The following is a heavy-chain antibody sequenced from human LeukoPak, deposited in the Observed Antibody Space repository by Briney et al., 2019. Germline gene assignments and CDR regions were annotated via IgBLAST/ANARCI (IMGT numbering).Heavy chain of an antibody. CDR2: ISYSGST. V-gene: IGHV4-59*01. CDR3: ATLVSTRYYFDY. D-gene: IGHD5/OR15-5a*01. J-gene: IGHJ4*02. Sequence: SETLSLTCTVSGGSISNYYWSWIRQPPGKGLEWIGYISYSGSTNYNPSLKSRITISVDTSKNQFSLKLSSVTAADTAVYFCATLVSTRYYFDYWGQGTLVTVSS. CDR1: GGSISNYY.